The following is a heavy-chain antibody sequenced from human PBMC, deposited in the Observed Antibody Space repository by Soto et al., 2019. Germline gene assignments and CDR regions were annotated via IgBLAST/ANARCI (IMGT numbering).Heavy chain of an antibody. D-gene: IGHD6-19*01. J-gene: IGHJ5*02. CDR1: GGSISSSSYY. V-gene: IGHV4-39*01. CDR2: IYYSGST. Sequence: QLQLQESGPGLVKPSETLSLTCTVSGGSISSSSYYWGWIRQPPGKGLEWIGSIYYSGSTYYNPSLKSRVTISVDTSKNQFSLKLSSVTAADTAVYYFASNLQWLANWFDPWGQGTLVTVSS. CDR3: ASNLQWLANWFDP.